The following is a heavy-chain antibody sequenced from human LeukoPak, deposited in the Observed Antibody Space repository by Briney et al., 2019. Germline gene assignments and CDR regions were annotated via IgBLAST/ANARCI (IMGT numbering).Heavy chain of an antibody. CDR1: GVSIRNHY. D-gene: IGHD6-13*01. Sequence: SETLSLTCTVSGVSIRNHYWSWIRQPPGKGLEWIGYIYDSETTNYNPSLKSRVIMSLDTSKNQFSLKLSSVTAADTALYYCATRPGGSTWHGVFDFWSRGTLVTVSS. V-gene: IGHV4-59*11. J-gene: IGHJ4*02. CDR3: ATRPGGSTWHGVFDF. CDR2: IYDSETT.